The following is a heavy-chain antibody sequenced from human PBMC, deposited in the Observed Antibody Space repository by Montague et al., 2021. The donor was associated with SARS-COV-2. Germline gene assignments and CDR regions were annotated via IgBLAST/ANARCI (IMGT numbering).Heavy chain of an antibody. CDR2: INSNGGT. V-gene: IGHV4-59*11. CDR1: GGSISSHF. CDR3: AGATSVRGAVSWFDP. D-gene: IGHD3-10*01. Sequence: SETLSLTCTVSGGSISSHFWSFIRQPPGKGLEWIGYINSNGGTNXNPSLRSRLTMSVDTSKNQFSLQLRSMTPADTAVYFCAGATSVRGAVSWFDPWGQGILVTVSS. J-gene: IGHJ5*02.